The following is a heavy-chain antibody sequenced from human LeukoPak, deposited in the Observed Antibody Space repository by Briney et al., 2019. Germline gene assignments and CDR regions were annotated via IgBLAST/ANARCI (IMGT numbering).Heavy chain of an antibody. Sequence: GGSLRLSCAASGFTFSSYAMSWVREAPGKGLGWVSAISGSGGSTYYADSLKGRFPSSRDNSKNRLYLQMNMLRAEDTSVASCAKVLLVRSEFDYWGQGTLVTVSS. CDR3: AKVLLVRSEFDY. V-gene: IGHV3-23*01. J-gene: IGHJ4*02. CDR2: ISGSGGST. CDR1: GFTFSSYA. D-gene: IGHD6-13*01.